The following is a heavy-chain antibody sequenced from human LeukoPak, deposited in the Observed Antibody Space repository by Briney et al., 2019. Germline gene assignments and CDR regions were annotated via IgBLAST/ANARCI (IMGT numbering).Heavy chain of an antibody. Sequence: GGSLRLSCAASGFTFSSYWMSWVRQAPGKGLEWVAVIWYDGSNQYYVDSVKGRFTVSRDNAKNTLYLQMDSLRAEDTAVYYCATDRNAGKYYDFWGQGTQVTVSS. D-gene: IGHD3-3*01. J-gene: IGHJ4*02. CDR1: GFTFSSYW. V-gene: IGHV3-33*08. CDR2: IWYDGSNQ. CDR3: ATDRNAGKYYDF.